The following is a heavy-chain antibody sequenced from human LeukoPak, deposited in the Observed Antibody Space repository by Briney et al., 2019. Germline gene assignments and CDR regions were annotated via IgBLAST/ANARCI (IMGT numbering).Heavy chain of an antibody. D-gene: IGHD3-22*01. CDR2: ISSSSSYI. Sequence: KPGGSLRLSCAASGFTFSSYSMNWVRQAPGKGLEWVSSISSSSSYIYYADSVKGRFTISRDNAKNSLYLQMNSLRAEDTAVYYCARDVGWEVIRGAGDYWGQGTLVTVSS. CDR1: GFTFSSYS. J-gene: IGHJ4*02. V-gene: IGHV3-21*01. CDR3: ARDVGWEVIRGAGDY.